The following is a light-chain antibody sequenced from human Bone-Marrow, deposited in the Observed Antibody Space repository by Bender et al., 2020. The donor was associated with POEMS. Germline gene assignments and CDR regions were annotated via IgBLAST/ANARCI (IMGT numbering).Light chain of an antibody. CDR2: QDN. CDR1: RLGDKY. Sequence: YDLTQPLSVSVSPGQTASITCSGHRLGDKYACWYQRKPGQSPLLLIYQDNRRPSGIPERFSGSNSDNTATLTISGTQAVDEADYYCQAWNTSTVLFGGGTKLTVL. CDR3: QAWNTSTVL. J-gene: IGLJ2*01. V-gene: IGLV3-1*01.